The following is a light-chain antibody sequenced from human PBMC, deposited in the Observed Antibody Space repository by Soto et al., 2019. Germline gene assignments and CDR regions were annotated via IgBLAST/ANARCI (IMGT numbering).Light chain of an antibody. Sequence: EIVMTQSPATLSVSPGERASLSWRASQSVSSNVAWYQQKPGQAPRLLIYGASTRATGIPARFSGSGSGTEFTLTITSLPSEDFAVYYCQQYNNWPLTFGGGTKVDI. CDR3: QQYNNWPLT. J-gene: IGKJ4*01. CDR1: QSVSSN. V-gene: IGKV3-15*01. CDR2: GAS.